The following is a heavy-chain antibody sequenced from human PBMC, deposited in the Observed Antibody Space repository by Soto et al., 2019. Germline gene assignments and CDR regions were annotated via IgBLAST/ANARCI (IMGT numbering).Heavy chain of an antibody. CDR1: GGPISSGGYS. V-gene: IGHV4-31*03. J-gene: IGHJ4*02. Sequence: QVHLQESGPGLVKPSQTLSLTCTVSGGPISSGGYSWSWIRQHPGKGLEWIGYIYYSAYTYYNPSLKSGVTISVDTSKNHFSPKLSTVTAACTAVYDCAREPSIWGQGTLVTVSS. CDR2: IYYSAYT. CDR3: AREPSI.